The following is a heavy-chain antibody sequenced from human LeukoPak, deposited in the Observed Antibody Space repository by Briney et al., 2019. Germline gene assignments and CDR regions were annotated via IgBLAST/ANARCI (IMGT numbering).Heavy chain of an antibody. V-gene: IGHV3-30-3*01. D-gene: IGHD5-18*01. CDR3: ARDVAWIQLWADY. J-gene: IGHJ4*02. CDR1: GFTFRSDA. Sequence: PGGSLRLSCVVSGFTFRSDAMHWVRQAPRKGLEWGALISYDGSSKYYADSVKGRFTISRDNSKNTLYLQMNSLRVEDTAGYYCARDVAWIQLWADYWGQGTLVTVSS. CDR2: ISYDGSSK.